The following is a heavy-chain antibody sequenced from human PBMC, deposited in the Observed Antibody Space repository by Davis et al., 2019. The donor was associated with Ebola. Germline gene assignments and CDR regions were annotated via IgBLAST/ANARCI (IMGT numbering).Heavy chain of an antibody. CDR1: GFTFSSYW. Sequence: HTGGSLRLSCAASGFTFSSYWMHWVRQAPGKGLVWVSRINSDGSSTSYADSVKGRFTISRDNAKNTLYLQMNSLRAEDTAVYYCARGAIFGVVISWGQGTLVTVSS. J-gene: IGHJ5*02. CDR2: INSDGSST. D-gene: IGHD3-3*01. CDR3: ARGAIFGVVIS. V-gene: IGHV3-74*01.